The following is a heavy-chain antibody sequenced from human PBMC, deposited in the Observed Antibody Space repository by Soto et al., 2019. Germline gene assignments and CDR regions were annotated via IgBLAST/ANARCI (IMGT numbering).Heavy chain of an antibody. CDR2: ISSNSAYI. D-gene: IGHD6-13*01. Sequence: GWSLRLSCASSVFTFLSFTMNWVRQAPGKGLEWVSTISSNSAYIYYTDALRGRFTISRDNAKNSLHLQMNSLRAEDTAVYYCTRDASRDSSARGWFDPWGPGTLVTVS. J-gene: IGHJ5*02. CDR3: TRDASRDSSARGWFDP. CDR1: VFTFLSFT. V-gene: IGHV3-21*01.